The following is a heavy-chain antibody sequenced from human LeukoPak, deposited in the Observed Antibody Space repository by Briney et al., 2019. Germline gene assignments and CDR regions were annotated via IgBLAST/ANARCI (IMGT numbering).Heavy chain of an antibody. CDR2: MNPNSGNT. D-gene: IGHD3-22*01. J-gene: IGHJ6*03. CDR1: GYTFTSYD. CDR3: ARTVGYYYDSSGYPTYYYYYYMDV. Sequence: GASVKVSCKASGYTFTSYDINWVRQATGQGLEWMGWMNPNSGNTGYAQKFQGRVTITRNTSISTAYVELSSLRSEDTAVYYCARTVGYYYDSSGYPTYYYYYYMDVWGKGTTVTVSS. V-gene: IGHV1-8*03.